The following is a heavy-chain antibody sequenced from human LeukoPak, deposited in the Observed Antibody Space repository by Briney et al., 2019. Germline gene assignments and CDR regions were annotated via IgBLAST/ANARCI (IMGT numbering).Heavy chain of an antibody. CDR1: VGTFTSYA. J-gene: IGHJ3*02. D-gene: IGHD3-10*01. V-gene: IGHV1-69*04. CDR2: IIPILGIA. Sequence: ASLKVSPKASVGTFTSYAISCVRQAPGQGREWMGRIIPILGIANYAQKFHGRVTITADKSTSTAYLELSSLRSEDTALYYCAREGYYGSGSYYPSAFDIWGQGTMVTVSS. CDR3: AREGYYGSGSYYPSAFDI.